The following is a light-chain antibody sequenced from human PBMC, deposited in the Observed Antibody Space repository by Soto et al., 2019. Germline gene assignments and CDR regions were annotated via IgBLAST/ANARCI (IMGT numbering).Light chain of an antibody. CDR2: EVS. CDR3: SSYAASNHYG. Sequence: QSVLTRPPSASGSPGQSVTISCTGTSSDVGAYNFVSWYQQHPVKAPKLMIYEVSKRPSGVPDRFSGSKSGNTASLTVSGLQAEDEADYYRSSYAASNHYGCGNGPKV. CDR1: SSDVGAYNF. J-gene: IGLJ1*01. V-gene: IGLV2-8*01.